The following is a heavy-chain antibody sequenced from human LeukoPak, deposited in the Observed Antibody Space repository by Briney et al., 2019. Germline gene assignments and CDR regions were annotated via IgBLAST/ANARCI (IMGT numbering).Heavy chain of an antibody. V-gene: IGHV3-7*01. CDR1: GFPFSSHV. J-gene: IGHJ2*01. Sequence: GGSLRLSCAASGFPFSSHVLSWVRQAPEKGLQWVANIKEDGSDKNYADSVKGRFTISRDNAKNLLYLQMNSLRAEDTAVYYCARWTDWYFDLWGRGTLATVSS. CDR3: ARWTDWYFDL. D-gene: IGHD3/OR15-3a*01. CDR2: IKEDGSDK.